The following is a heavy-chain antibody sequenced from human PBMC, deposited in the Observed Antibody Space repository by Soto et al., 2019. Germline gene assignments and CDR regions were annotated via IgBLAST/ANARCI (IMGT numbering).Heavy chain of an antibody. D-gene: IGHD1-7*01. CDR1: GGTFCSYA. J-gene: IGHJ6*02. Sequence: ASVKVSCKASGGTFCSYAISWVRQAPGQGLEWMGGIIPIFGTANYAQKFQGRVTITADESTSTAHMELSSLRSDDTAVYCCASRRSHGITGTTKEYYYYGMDVWGQGTTVTVSS. CDR3: ASRRSHGITGTTKEYYYYGMDV. V-gene: IGHV1-69*13. CDR2: IIPIFGTA.